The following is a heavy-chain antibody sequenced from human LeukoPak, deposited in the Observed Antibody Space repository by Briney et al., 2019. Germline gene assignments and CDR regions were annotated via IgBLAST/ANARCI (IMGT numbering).Heavy chain of an antibody. V-gene: IGHV3-7*01. CDR3: ATDPRPDSGNFLGFDY. Sequence: GGSLRLSCVASGLTFRRYWMSWVRQAPGKGLEWVANINQDGSEKYYVDSVKGRFTISRNNSKNSLYLQMSSLRAEGAAVYYCATDPRPDSGNFLGFDYWGQGTLVTVSS. CDR1: GLTFRRYW. D-gene: IGHD4-23*01. J-gene: IGHJ4*02. CDR2: INQDGSEK.